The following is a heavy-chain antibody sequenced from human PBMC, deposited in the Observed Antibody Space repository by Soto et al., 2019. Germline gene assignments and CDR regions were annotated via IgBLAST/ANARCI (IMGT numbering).Heavy chain of an antibody. V-gene: IGHV4-34*02. Sequence: QVQLQQWGAGLLKPSETLSLTCAVSRGSLSGYHWNWIRQPPGQGLEWIGEINHTEGTKYNPSLKLRGTIALHMAKKQFALKVTSVTPAAAAVYYCARCSGISCIKLVDPWGQGTLGTVSS. J-gene: IGHJ5*02. CDR1: RGSLSGYH. D-gene: IGHD6-19*01. CDR2: INHTEGT. CDR3: ARCSGISCIKLVDP.